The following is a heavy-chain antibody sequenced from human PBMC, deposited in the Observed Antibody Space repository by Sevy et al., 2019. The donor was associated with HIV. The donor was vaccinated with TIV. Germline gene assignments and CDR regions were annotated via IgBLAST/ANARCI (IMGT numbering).Heavy chain of an antibody. CDR1: GGTFSSYA. V-gene: IGHV1-69*13. CDR2: IIPIFGTA. D-gene: IGHD3-22*01. CDR3: ARDLGPTIPDYYDSSGYCFDY. J-gene: IGHJ4*02. Sequence: ASVKVSCKASGGTFSSYAISWVRQAPGQGLEWMGGIIPIFGTANYAQKFQGRVTITADESTSTAYMELSSLRSEDTAVYYCARDLGPTIPDYYDSSGYCFDYWGQGTLVTVSS.